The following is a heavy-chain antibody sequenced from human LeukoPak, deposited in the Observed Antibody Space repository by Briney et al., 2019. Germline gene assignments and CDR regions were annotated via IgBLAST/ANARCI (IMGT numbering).Heavy chain of an antibody. J-gene: IGHJ4*02. D-gene: IGHD2-21*02. V-gene: IGHV4-59*12. CDR1: GGSINAYY. CDR2: IYYSGST. CDR3: ARGGVTWTFDY. Sequence: SETLSLTCSVSGGSINAYYWTWIRQPPGKGLEWIGYIYYSGSTNYNPSLKSRVTISVDTSTNQFSLKLSSVTVADTAVYYCARGGVTWTFDYWGRGTLVTVSS.